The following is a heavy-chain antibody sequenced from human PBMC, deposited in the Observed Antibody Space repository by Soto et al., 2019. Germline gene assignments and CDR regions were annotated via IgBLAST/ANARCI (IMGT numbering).Heavy chain of an antibody. CDR2: IYYSGST. D-gene: IGHD3-10*01. V-gene: IGHV4-59*01. CDR3: ARGGGFGELLNWFDP. Sequence: QVQLQESGPGLVKPSETLSLTCTVSGGSISSYYLSWIRQHPGKGLEWIGYIYYSGSTNYNPSLKSRVTISVDTSKSQFSLKLSSVTAADTAVYYCARGGGFGELLNWFDPWGQGTLVTVSS. J-gene: IGHJ5*02. CDR1: GGSISSYY.